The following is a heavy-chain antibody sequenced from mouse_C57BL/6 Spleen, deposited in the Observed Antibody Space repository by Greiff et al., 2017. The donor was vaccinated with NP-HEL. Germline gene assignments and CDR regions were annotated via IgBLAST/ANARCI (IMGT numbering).Heavy chain of an antibody. Sequence: EVQLVESGGDLVKPGGSLKLSCAASGFTFSSYGMSWVRQTPDKRLEWVATISSDGSYTYYPDSVKGRFTISRDNAKNTLYLQMSSLKSEDTAMYYCATMVSYWGQGTTLTVSS. J-gene: IGHJ2*01. CDR2: ISSDGSYT. D-gene: IGHD2-2*01. CDR3: ATMVSY. CDR1: GFTFSSYG. V-gene: IGHV5-6*01.